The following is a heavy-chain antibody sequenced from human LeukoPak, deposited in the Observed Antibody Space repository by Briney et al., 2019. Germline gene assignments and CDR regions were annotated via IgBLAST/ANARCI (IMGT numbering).Heavy chain of an antibody. V-gene: IGHV4-59*01. CDR1: GGSFSGYY. Sequence: SGTLSLTCAVYGGSFSGYYWSWIRQPPGKGLEWIGYIYYSGSTNYNPSLKSRVTISVDTSKNQFSLKLSSVTAADTAVYYCARGTLLWFGNDAFDIWGQGTMVTVSS. D-gene: IGHD3-10*01. J-gene: IGHJ3*02. CDR3: ARGTLLWFGNDAFDI. CDR2: IYYSGST.